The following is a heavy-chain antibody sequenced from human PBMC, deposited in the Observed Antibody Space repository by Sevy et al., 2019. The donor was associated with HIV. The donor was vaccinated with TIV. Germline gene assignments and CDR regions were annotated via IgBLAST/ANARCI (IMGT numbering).Heavy chain of an antibody. V-gene: IGHV4-59*01. CDR1: GDSMNTYY. J-gene: IGHJ5*02. CDR2: ILYSGST. Sequence: SETLSLTCTVTGDSMNTYYWAWIRQPPGKSLEWVGYILYSGSTEYSPSLNSRVTMALDKSKNEVSLRLSSVTAADTAVYYCARLVPGDTWFDPWGQGRLVTVSS. CDR3: ARLVPGDTWFDP. D-gene: IGHD2-8*02.